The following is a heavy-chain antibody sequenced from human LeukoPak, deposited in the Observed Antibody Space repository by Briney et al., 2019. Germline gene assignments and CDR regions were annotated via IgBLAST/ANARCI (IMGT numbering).Heavy chain of an antibody. D-gene: IGHD2-2*01. CDR3: AKGDVVVPAAITDY. V-gene: IGHV3-48*01. CDR1: GFTFSSYS. Sequence: GGSLRLSCAASGFTFSSYSMNWVRQAPGKGLEWVSYISSSSSTIYYADSVKGRFTISRDNAKNSLYLQMNSLRAEDTAVYYCAKGDVVVPAAITDYWGQGTLVTVSS. J-gene: IGHJ4*02. CDR2: ISSSSSTI.